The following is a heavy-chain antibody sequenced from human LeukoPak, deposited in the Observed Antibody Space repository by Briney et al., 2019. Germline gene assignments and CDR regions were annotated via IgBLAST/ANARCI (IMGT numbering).Heavy chain of an antibody. CDR1: GGSFSGYY. Sequence: SETLSLTCAVYGGSFSGYYWSWIRQPPGKGLEWIGEINHSGSTNYNPSLKSRVTISVDTSKNQFSLKLSSVTAADPAVYYCARGGSPVGATNDYWGQGTLVTVSS. CDR2: INHSGST. D-gene: IGHD1-26*01. V-gene: IGHV4-34*01. J-gene: IGHJ4*02. CDR3: ARGGSPVGATNDY.